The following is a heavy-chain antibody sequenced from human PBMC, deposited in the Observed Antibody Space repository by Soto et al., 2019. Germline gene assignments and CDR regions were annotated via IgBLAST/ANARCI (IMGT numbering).Heavy chain of an antibody. CDR3: AKAGGDSGYGGYYYYYMDV. D-gene: IGHD5-12*01. CDR1: GFTFSSYA. J-gene: IGHJ6*03. CDR2: ISGSGGST. V-gene: IGHV3-23*01. Sequence: GGSLRLSCAASGFTFSSYAMSWVRQAPGKGLEWVSAISGSGGSTYYADSVKGRFTISRDNSKNTLYLQMNSLRAEDTDVYDWAKAGGDSGYGGYYYYYMDVWGKGTTVTVSS.